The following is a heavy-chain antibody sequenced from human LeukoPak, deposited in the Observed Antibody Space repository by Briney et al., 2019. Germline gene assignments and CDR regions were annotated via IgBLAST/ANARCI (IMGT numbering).Heavy chain of an antibody. D-gene: IGHD3-10*01. J-gene: IGHJ4*02. CDR1: GGSFSGYY. V-gene: IGHV4-34*01. CDR2: INHSGST. CDR3: AMARPNRHCITMVRGVQKGGYFDY. Sequence: PSETLSLTCAVYGGSFSGYYWSWIRQPPGKGLEWIGEINHSGSTNYNPSLKSRVTISVDTSKNQFSLKLSSVTAADTAVYYCAMARPNRHCITMVRGVQKGGYFDYWGQGTLVTVSS.